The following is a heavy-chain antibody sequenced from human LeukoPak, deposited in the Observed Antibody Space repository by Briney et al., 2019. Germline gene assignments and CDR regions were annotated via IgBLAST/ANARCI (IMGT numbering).Heavy chain of an antibody. CDR2: IHHGGTT. V-gene: IGHV4-4*02. D-gene: IGHD2-21*02. J-gene: IGHJ5*02. CDR3: ARGGDTPFDP. CDR1: GGSIGSSNW. Sequence: SETLSLTCTVSGGSIGSSNWWSWARQPPGKGLEWIGEIHHGGTTNYNPSLKSRVTISVDKSKNQFSLNLISVTAADTAMYYCARGGDTPFDPWGQGTLITVSS.